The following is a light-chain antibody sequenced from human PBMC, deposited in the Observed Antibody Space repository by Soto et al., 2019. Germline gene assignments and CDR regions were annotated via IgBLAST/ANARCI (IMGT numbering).Light chain of an antibody. J-gene: IGLJ2*01. CDR2: DVS. CDR3: SSYTSSSTLV. Sequence: QSALTQPASVSGSPGQSITISCTGTSSDVGDYNYVSWYQQHPGKAPKLMIYDVSNRPSGVSNRFSGSKSGNTASLTVSGLQADEEADYCCSSYTSSSTLVFGGGTKLTVL. V-gene: IGLV2-14*01. CDR1: SSDVGDYNY.